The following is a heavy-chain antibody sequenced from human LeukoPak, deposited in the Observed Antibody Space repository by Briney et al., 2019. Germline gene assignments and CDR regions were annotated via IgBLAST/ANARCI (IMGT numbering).Heavy chain of an antibody. CDR3: AKATGYDSSGYFDY. Sequence: PGGSLRLSCAASGFTFSSYSMNWVRQAPGKGLEWVSAISGSGGSTYYADSVKGRFTISRDNSKNTLYLQMNSLRAEDTAVYYCAKATGYDSSGYFDYWGQGTLVTVSS. V-gene: IGHV3-23*01. CDR2: ISGSGGST. CDR1: GFTFSSYS. D-gene: IGHD3-22*01. J-gene: IGHJ4*02.